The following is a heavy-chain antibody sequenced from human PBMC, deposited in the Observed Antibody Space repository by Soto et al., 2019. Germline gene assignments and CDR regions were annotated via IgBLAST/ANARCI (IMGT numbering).Heavy chain of an antibody. J-gene: IGHJ4*02. Sequence: QVQLVQSGAEEKKPGPSVKVSCKASGYTFTSYAMHWVRQAPGQRLEWMGWINAGNGNTKYSQKFQGRVTITRDTSASTAYMELSSLRSEDTAVYYCARAPITMIVVVITGPDYWGQGTLVTVSS. D-gene: IGHD3-22*01. CDR3: ARAPITMIVVVITGPDY. V-gene: IGHV1-3*05. CDR1: GYTFTSYA. CDR2: INAGNGNT.